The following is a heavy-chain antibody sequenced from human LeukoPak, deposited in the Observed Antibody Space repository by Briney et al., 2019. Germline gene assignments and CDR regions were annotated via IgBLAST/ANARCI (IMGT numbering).Heavy chain of an antibody. D-gene: IGHD6-6*01. J-gene: IGHJ2*01. CDR2: IYYSGST. CDR1: GGXIRNYY. Sequence: SETLSLTCTVSGGXIRNYYCSWIRQPPGMGLEWIGNIYYSGSTNYNPSLKSRVTISVETSKNQFSLNLSSVTAADTAVYYCARRTDSGSWYFDLWGRGTLVTVSS. CDR3: ARRTDSGSWYFDL. V-gene: IGHV4-59*01.